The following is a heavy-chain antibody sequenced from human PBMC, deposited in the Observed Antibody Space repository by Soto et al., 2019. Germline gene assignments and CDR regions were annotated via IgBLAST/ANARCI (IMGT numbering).Heavy chain of an antibody. V-gene: IGHV1-3*01. CDR1: GYTFTSYA. CDR3: AREVGDCSGGGCYPDAFDI. D-gene: IGHD2-15*01. Sequence: EASVKVSCKASGYTFTSYAMHWVRQAPGQRLEWMGWINAGNGNTKYSQKFQGRVTITRDTSASTAYMELSSLRSEDTAVYYCAREVGDCSGGGCYPDAFDIWGQGTMVTVSS. J-gene: IGHJ3*02. CDR2: INAGNGNT.